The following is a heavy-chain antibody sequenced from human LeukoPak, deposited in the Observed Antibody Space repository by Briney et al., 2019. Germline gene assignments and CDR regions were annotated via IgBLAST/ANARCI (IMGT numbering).Heavy chain of an antibody. D-gene: IGHD3-22*01. CDR3: ARVSGYVARQATGGMDV. Sequence: AASVKVSCKASGYTFTSYGISWVRQAPGQGLEWMGWISAYNGNTNYAQKLQGRVTMTTDTSTSTAYMELRSLRSDDTAVYYCARVSGYVARQATGGMDVWGQGTTVTVSS. CDR1: GYTFTSYG. V-gene: IGHV1-18*01. CDR2: ISAYNGNT. J-gene: IGHJ6*02.